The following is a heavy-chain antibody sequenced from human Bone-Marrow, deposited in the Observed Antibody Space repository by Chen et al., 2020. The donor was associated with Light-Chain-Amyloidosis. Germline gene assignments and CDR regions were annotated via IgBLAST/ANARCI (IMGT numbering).Heavy chain of an antibody. Sequence: QVQLVESGGDVVQPGRSLRLSCAASGFTFSSYGMHWVRQAPGKGLEWVAVISYDGSNKYYADSVKGRFTISRDNSKNTLYLQMNSLRAEDTAVYYCAKDGVLLSDGYGMDVWGQGTTVTVSS. D-gene: IGHD2-21*02. CDR1: GFTFSSYG. V-gene: IGHV3-30*18. CDR3: AKDGVLLSDGYGMDV. CDR2: ISYDGSNK. J-gene: IGHJ6*02.